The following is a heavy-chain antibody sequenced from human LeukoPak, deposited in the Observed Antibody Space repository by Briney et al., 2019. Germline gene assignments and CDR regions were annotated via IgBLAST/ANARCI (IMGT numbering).Heavy chain of an antibody. V-gene: IGHV3-30*02. CDR2: IWYDGSNK. D-gene: IGHD6-19*01. CDR3: AKGSSGWYYFDY. Sequence: GGSLRLSCAASGFTFSSYGMHWVRQAPGKGLEWVAVIWYDGSNKYYADSVKGRFTISRDNSKNTLYLQMNSLRAEDTAVYYCAKGSSGWYYFDYWGQGTLVTVSS. CDR1: GFTFSSYG. J-gene: IGHJ4*02.